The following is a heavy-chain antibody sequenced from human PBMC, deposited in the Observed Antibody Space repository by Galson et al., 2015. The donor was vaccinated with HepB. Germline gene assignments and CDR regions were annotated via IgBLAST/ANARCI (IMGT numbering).Heavy chain of an antibody. CDR2: IDPSDSYT. CDR1: GYSFTSYW. D-gene: IGHD2-2*01. CDR3: ARSGQPYCSSTSCSNWFDP. V-gene: IGHV5-10-1*01. Sequence: QSGAEVKKPGESLRISCKGSGYSFTSYWISWVRQMPGKGLEWMGRIDPSDSYTNYSPSFQGHVTISADKSISTAYLQWSSLKASDTAMYYCARSGQPYCSSTSCSNWFDPWGQGTLVTVS. J-gene: IGHJ5*02.